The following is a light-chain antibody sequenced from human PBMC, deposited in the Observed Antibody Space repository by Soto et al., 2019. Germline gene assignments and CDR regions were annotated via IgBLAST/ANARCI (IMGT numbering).Light chain of an antibody. CDR3: QQYGTSPRT. Sequence: EIVLTQSPGTLSLSPGEGATLSCRASQSVRYNYLAWYQQKPGQAPRLLIYGVSTRATGIPDRFSGSGSGTDFTLTISRLDPEDFAVYYCQQYGTSPRTFGQGTKMDIK. CDR1: QSVRYNY. CDR2: GVS. V-gene: IGKV3-20*01. J-gene: IGKJ1*01.